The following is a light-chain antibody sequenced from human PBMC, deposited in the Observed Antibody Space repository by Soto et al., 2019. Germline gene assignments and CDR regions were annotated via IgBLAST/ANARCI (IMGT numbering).Light chain of an antibody. CDR3: QQYDNLFT. CDR2: DAS. V-gene: IGKV1-33*01. Sequence: DIQMTQSPSSLSASVGDRVTITCQASQDISNYLNWYQQKPGKAPKLLIYDASNLETGVPSRFSGSGSGTDFTFTISSLQPEDIATYYCQQYDNLFTFGTGTKVAIK. J-gene: IGKJ3*01. CDR1: QDISNY.